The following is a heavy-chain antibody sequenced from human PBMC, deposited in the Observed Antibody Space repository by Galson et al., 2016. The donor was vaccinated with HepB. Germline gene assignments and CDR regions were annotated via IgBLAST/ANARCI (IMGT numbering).Heavy chain of an antibody. Sequence: SLRLSCAASGFTFNTYSMTWVRQAPGRGLEWVANIRQDGSEKHYVDSVRGRFTISRDNAKNSVYLQMNSLRAGDTAVYYCARGSYSSDWYRTSAYDFGMDVWGKGTPVTVSS. CDR1: GFTFNTYS. CDR3: ARGSYSSDWYRTSAYDFGMDV. D-gene: IGHD6-19*01. J-gene: IGHJ6*04. V-gene: IGHV3-7*01. CDR2: IRQDGSEK.